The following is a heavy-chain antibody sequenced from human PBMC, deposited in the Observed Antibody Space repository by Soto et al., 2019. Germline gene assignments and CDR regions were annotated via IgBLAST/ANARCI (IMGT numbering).Heavy chain of an antibody. V-gene: IGHV3-11*06. D-gene: IGHD1-26*01. CDR2: ISSSSTYT. Sequence: QVQLVESGGGLVKPGGSLRLSCATSGFTFSDYYMSWVRQAPGKGLEWVSYISSSSTYTNYADSVKGRFTNSRDNAKNSLYLQMNSLRAEDTAVYYCAGKQWEPSGNYYFDYWGQGTPVTVSS. J-gene: IGHJ4*02. CDR1: GFTFSDYY. CDR3: AGKQWEPSGNYYFDY.